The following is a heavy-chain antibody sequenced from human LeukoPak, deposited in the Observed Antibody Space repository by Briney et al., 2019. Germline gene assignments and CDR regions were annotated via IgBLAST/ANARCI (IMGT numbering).Heavy chain of an antibody. CDR2: ISYDGSNK. CDR1: GFTFSSHG. V-gene: IGHV3-30*18. J-gene: IGHJ4*02. D-gene: IGHD6-13*01. Sequence: GGSLRLSCAASGFTFSSHGMHWVRQAPGKGLEWVAVISYDGSNKYYADSVKGRFTISRDNSKNTLYLQMNSLRAEDTAVYYCAKTWAAAGFDYWGQGTLVTVSS. CDR3: AKTWAAAGFDY.